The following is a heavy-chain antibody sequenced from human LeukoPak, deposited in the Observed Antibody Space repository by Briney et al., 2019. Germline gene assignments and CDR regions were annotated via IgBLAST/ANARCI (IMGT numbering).Heavy chain of an antibody. CDR3: AREVTGRKFDP. CDR2: ISYDGSNK. V-gene: IGHV3-30*04. J-gene: IGHJ5*02. Sequence: GGSLRLSCADSGFTFSSYAMHWVRQAPGKGLEWVAVISYDGSNKYYADSVKGRFTISRDNSKNTLYLQMNSLRAEDTAVYYCAREVTGRKFDPWGQGTLVTVSS. D-gene: IGHD3-9*01. CDR1: GFTFSSYA.